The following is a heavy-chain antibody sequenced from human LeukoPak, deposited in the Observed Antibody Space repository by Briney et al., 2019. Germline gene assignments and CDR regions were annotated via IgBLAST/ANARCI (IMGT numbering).Heavy chain of an antibody. CDR1: GDSLTQFS. J-gene: IGHJ4*02. CDR3: ATLVPAAIRLYYFEN. V-gene: IGHV1-24*01. Sequence: ASVKVSCKVSGDSLTQFSMHWVRQAPGKGLEWVGGFDPEDAETIYAQRIQGRVAMSEDTSTDTAYMELSSLRSEDTAIYYCATLVPAAIRLYYFENWGQGTLVTVSS. D-gene: IGHD2-2*01. CDR2: FDPEDAET.